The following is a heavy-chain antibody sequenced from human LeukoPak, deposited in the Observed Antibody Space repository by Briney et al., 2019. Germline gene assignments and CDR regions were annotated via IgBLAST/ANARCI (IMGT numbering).Heavy chain of an antibody. Sequence: PSETLSLTWTVSGGSISSGGYYWSWIRQHPGTGLEWIGYIYYSGSTYYNPSLKSRVTISVDTSKNQFSLKLSSVTAADTAVYYCARLGHISSGYFLEYWGQGTLVTVSS. D-gene: IGHD3-22*01. CDR3: ARLGHISSGYFLEY. V-gene: IGHV4-31*02. J-gene: IGHJ4*02. CDR1: GGSISSGGYY. CDR2: IYYSGST.